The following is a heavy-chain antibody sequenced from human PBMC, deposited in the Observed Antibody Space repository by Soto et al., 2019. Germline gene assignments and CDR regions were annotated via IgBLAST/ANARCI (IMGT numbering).Heavy chain of an antibody. V-gene: IGHV3-33*01. CDR2: IWYDGSNK. CDR1: GFTFSSYG. J-gene: IGHJ5*02. D-gene: IGHD6-19*01. Sequence: QVQLVESGGGVVQPGRSLRLSCAASGFTFSSYGMHWVRQAPGKGLEWVAVIWYDGSNKYYADSVKGRFTISRDNSKNTLYLQMNSLRAEDTAVYYCARAKRQIAVAGTRVNWFDPWGQGTLVTVSS. CDR3: ARAKRQIAVAGTRVNWFDP.